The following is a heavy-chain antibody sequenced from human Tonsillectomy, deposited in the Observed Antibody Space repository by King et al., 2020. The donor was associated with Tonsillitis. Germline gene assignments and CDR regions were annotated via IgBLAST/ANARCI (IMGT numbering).Heavy chain of an antibody. CDR3: HAYDSSGPVDY. J-gene: IGHJ4*02. CDR2: IWDDGSNK. CDR1: GFTFSSYG. Sequence: QVQLVESGGGVVQPGRSLRLSCAASGFTFSSYGIHWVRQAPGKGLEWVAVIWDDGSNKYYADSVKGRFTISRDNSKNTLYLQMNSLRAEDTAVYYCHAYDSSGPVDYWGQGTLVTVSS. V-gene: IGHV3-33*01. D-gene: IGHD3-22*01.